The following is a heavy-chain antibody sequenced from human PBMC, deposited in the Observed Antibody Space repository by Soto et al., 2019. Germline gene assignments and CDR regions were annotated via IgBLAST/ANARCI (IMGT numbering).Heavy chain of an antibody. Sequence: GGSLRLSCVASGFFLRDFGMHWVRQAPGKGLEWVSVIWYDGSNTYQGESVKGRFTMSRDISKNTLYLQMDSLRPEDTAVYYCTRDDVHCSGGRCYGVPMDVWGKGTTVTVSS. J-gene: IGHJ6*03. D-gene: IGHD2-15*01. CDR3: TRDDVHCSGGRCYGVPMDV. V-gene: IGHV3-33*01. CDR2: IWYDGSNT. CDR1: GFFLRDFG.